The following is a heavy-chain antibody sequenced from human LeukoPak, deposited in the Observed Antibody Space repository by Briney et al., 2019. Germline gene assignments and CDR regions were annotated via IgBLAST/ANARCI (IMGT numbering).Heavy chain of an antibody. Sequence: SETLSLTCSVSGSINSYYWGWIRQPAGKGLEWIGRIYVNGNTNYNPSLKSRVTMSIDPSKSQFSLKLSSVTAADTAVYYCAREERGSYERGAFDIWGQGTMVTVSS. J-gene: IGHJ3*02. CDR3: AREERGSYERGAFDI. V-gene: IGHV4-4*07. CDR2: IYVNGNT. CDR1: GSINSYY. D-gene: IGHD1-26*01.